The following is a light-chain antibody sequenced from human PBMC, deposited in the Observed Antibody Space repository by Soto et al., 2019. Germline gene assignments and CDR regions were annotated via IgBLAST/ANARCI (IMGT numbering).Light chain of an antibody. Sequence: QSALTQPPSASGSPGQSVTISCTGTSSDVGGYNYVSWYQQHPGKAPKVMIYEVSKGPSGVPDRFSGSKSGNTASLTVSGLQAEDEADYYCSSYAGSNLVFGGGTKLTVL. CDR3: SSYAGSNLV. CDR2: EVS. V-gene: IGLV2-8*01. J-gene: IGLJ2*01. CDR1: SSDVGGYNY.